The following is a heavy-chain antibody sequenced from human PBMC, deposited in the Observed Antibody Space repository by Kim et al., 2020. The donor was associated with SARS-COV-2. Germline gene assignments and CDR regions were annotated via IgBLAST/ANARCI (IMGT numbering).Heavy chain of an antibody. CDR2: INHSGST. D-gene: IGHD3-3*01. CDR3: ARLIWSTPSQRYYYYGMDV. Sequence: SETLSLTCAVYGGSFSGYYWSWIRQPPGKGLEWIGEINHSGSTNYNPSLKSRVTISVDTSKNQFSLKLSSVTAADTAVYYCARLIWSTPSQRYYYYGMDV. V-gene: IGHV4-34*01. J-gene: IGHJ6*01. CDR1: GGSFSGYY.